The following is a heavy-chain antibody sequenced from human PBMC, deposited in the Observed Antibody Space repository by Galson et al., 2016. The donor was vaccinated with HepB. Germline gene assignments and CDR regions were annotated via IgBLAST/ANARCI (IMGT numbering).Heavy chain of an antibody. CDR3: AKERGRIGAVGIDSFDN. Sequence: SLRLSCAASGFTFSTYAMSWVRQAPGKGLEWVSAISGRGGSTYYADSVKGRFTISRDNSKNTLYLQMNSLRAEDTAAYYCAKERGRIGAVGIDSFDNWGQGTLVTVSS. D-gene: IGHD6-13*01. CDR1: GFTFSTYA. J-gene: IGHJ4*02. V-gene: IGHV3-23*01. CDR2: ISGRGGST.